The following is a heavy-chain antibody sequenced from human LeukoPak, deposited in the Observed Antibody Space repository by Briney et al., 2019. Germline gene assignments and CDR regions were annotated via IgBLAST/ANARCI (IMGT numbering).Heavy chain of an antibody. Sequence: PGGSLRLSCAATGFTFSLFGRHWVRQAPGKGLEWLAVTSYDGGEKYYADSVKGRFTISRDNSKNTLYLQMNSLRAEDTAVYYCAKSSGFYESSGSDWGYGMDVWGRGTTVTVSS. CDR3: AKSSGFYESSGSDWGYGMDV. V-gene: IGHV3-30*18. J-gene: IGHJ6*02. CDR2: TSYDGGEK. CDR1: GFTFSLFG. D-gene: IGHD3-22*01.